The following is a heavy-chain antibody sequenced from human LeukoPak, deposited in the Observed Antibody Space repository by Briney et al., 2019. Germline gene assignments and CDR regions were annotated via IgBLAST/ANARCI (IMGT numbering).Heavy chain of an antibody. J-gene: IGHJ5*02. D-gene: IGHD6-6*01. CDR2: IYHSGNT. V-gene: IGHV4-30-2*01. Sequence: SETLSLTCAVSGGSMSGGGYSWSWIRQPPGKGLEFIGYIYHSGNTYYIPSLKSRVTISVDRSKNQLSLKLTSVTAADTAVYFCAKMSSSSNWFDPWGQGTLVTVSS. CDR3: AKMSSSSNWFDP. CDR1: GGSMSGGGYS.